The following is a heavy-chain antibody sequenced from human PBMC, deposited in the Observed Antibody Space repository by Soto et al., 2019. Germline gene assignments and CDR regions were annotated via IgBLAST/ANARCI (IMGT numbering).Heavy chain of an antibody. CDR2: INPNSGGT. D-gene: IGHD3-22*01. CDR3: ARDISDSSGYYH. V-gene: IGHV1-2*02. CDR1: GYTFTGYY. Sequence: ASVNVSCKSAGYTFTGYYIHWVRQAPGQGLEWMGWINPNSGGTNYSQKFHGRVTMTRDTSISTDYMELSRLRSDATAVYYCARDISDSSGYYHWGRGTLGTVSS. J-gene: IGHJ4*02.